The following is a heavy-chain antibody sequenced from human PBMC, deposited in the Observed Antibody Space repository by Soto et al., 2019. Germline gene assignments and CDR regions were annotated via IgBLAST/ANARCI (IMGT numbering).Heavy chain of an antibody. D-gene: IGHD7-27*01. CDR2: ISYDGSNK. Sequence: QVQLVESGGGVVQPGRSLRLSCAASGFTFSFYGMHWVRQAPGKGLEWVAVISYDGSNKYYADSVKGRFTISRDNSKNTLYRQMNSRRAEDTAGYYCAKDLGHGGRGAFDIWGQGTMVTVSS. J-gene: IGHJ3*02. V-gene: IGHV3-30*18. CDR1: GFTFSFYG. CDR3: AKDLGHGGRGAFDI.